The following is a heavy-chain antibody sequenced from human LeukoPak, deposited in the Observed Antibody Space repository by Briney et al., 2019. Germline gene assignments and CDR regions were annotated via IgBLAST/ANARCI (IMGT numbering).Heavy chain of an antibody. J-gene: IGHJ6*02. Sequence: SETLSLTCTVSGDSISSSNYFWGWIRQSPGKGLEWVGNIYHSWNTFYNPSLKSRVTISADTSKNQFSLKLTFVTVADTAVYYCARQLYSSATVWGQGTTVIVSS. CDR1: GDSISSSNYF. V-gene: IGHV4-39*01. CDR3: ARQLYSSATV. D-gene: IGHD6-25*01. CDR2: IYHSWNT.